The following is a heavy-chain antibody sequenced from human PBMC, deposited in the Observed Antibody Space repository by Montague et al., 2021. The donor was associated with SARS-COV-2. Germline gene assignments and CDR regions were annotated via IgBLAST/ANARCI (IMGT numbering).Heavy chain of an antibody. CDR2: IYTSGRT. CDR3: ARDFPTGRYYFDF. D-gene: IGHD3-10*01. V-gene: IGHV4-61*02. J-gene: IGHJ4*02. Sequence: TLSLTCTVSGAPINIGNYYWNWIRQPAGKGLEWIGRIYTSGRTDYNPSLKGRLTISFNTSKNEFSLRLNSLTAADTAVYYCARDFPTGRYYFDFWGQGTLVIVSS. CDR1: GAPINIGNYY.